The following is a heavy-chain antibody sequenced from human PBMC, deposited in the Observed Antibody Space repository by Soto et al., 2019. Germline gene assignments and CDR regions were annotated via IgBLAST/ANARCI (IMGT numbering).Heavy chain of an antibody. CDR1: GGTFSSYA. D-gene: IGHD2-2*02. CDR3: ARGPYCSSTSCYMWGAAMPNDYYYGMDL. V-gene: IGHV1-69*13. CDR2: IIPIFGTA. J-gene: IGHJ6*02. Sequence: GASVKVSGKASGGTFSSYAISWVRQAPGQGLEWMGGIIPIFGTANYAQKFQGRVTITADESTSTAYMELSSLRSEDTAVYYCARGPYCSSTSCYMWGAAMPNDYYYGMDLCGQGSRVTVSS.